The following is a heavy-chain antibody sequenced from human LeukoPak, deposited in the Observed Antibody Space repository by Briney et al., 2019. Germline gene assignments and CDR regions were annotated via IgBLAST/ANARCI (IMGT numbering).Heavy chain of an antibody. J-gene: IGHJ5*02. CDR2: INHSGST. Sequence: SETLSLTCAVYGGSFCGYYWSWIRQPPGKGLEWIGEINHSGSTNYNPSLKSRVTISVDTSKNQFSLKLSSVTAADTAVYYCARGLDWFDPWGQGTLVTVSS. CDR1: GGSFCGYY. CDR3: ARGLDWFDP. V-gene: IGHV4-34*01.